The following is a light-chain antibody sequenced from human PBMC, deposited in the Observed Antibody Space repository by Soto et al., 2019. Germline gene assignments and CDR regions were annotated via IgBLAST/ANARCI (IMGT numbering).Light chain of an antibody. CDR2: EAS. J-gene: IGKJ5*01. V-gene: IGKV1-5*03. Sequence: QLSQSPSTLSASVIDRVTITCRASQSINAWLAWYQQKPGEVPKVFIYEASNLQRGVPSRFSGSGSGTDFTLTISSLQPEDFATYYCQQSFNTSTFGQGTLLAIK. CDR3: QQSFNTST. CDR1: QSINAW.